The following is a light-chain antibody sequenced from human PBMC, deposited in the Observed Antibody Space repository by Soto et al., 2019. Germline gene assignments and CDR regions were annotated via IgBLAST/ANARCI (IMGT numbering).Light chain of an antibody. Sequence: EVVLTQSPGTLSLSRGERATLSCRASERIYSAYLGWYQQKPGQSPRLLIYGASSRATGIPYRFSGSGSGTDSTLTISRLEPEDFAVYYCQQYDSSPGLTFGGGTKVDIK. CDR2: GAS. V-gene: IGKV3-20*01. J-gene: IGKJ4*01. CDR1: ERIYSAY. CDR3: QQYDSSPGLT.